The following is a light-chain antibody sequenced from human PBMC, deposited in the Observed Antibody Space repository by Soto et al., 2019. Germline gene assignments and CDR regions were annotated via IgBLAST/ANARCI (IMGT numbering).Light chain of an antibody. CDR1: TAAVTSGHY. CDR3: MLTYSGPWV. CDR2: HTT. V-gene: IGLV7-46*01. J-gene: IGLJ3*02. Sequence: QAVVTQEPSLTVSPGGTVTLTCGSSTAAVTSGHYASWLQQKPGQAPRALIYHTTNTLSWTPARFSASLLGGKAALTLSGAQPEDEALYYCMLTYSGPWVFGGGTQLTVL.